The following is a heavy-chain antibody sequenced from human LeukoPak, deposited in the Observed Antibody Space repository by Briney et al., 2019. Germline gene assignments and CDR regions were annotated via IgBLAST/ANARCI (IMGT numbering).Heavy chain of an antibody. D-gene: IGHD2-2*01. CDR1: GYTFTDYY. Sequence: ASVKVSCKASGYTFTDYYMHWVRQAPGQGLEWMGWINSNSGGTNYAQKFQDRVTMTRDTSINTAYMELSGLRPDDTAVYYCARVPRPRDPTSSAAHQPFDYWGQGTLVIVSS. CDR3: ARVPRPRDPTSSAAHQPFDY. V-gene: IGHV1-2*02. J-gene: IGHJ4*02. CDR2: INSNSGGT.